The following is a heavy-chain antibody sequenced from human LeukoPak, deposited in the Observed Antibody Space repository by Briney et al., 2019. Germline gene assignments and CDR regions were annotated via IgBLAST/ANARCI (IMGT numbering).Heavy chain of an antibody. Sequence: GGSLRLSCAASGFTFSSYSMNWVRQAPGKGLEWVSAISGSGGSTYYADSVKGRFTISRDNSKNTLYLQMNSLRAEDTAVYYCAKPPRLLWFGELSSGWGQGTLATVSS. CDR3: AKPPRLLWFGELSSG. V-gene: IGHV3-23*01. D-gene: IGHD3-10*01. CDR1: GFTFSSYS. J-gene: IGHJ4*02. CDR2: ISGSGGST.